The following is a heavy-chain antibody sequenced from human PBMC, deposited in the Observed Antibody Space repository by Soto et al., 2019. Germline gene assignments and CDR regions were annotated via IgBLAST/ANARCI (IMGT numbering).Heavy chain of an antibody. CDR2: ISYDGSNK. Sequence: GGSLRLSCAASGFTFSSYAMHWVRQAPGKGLEWVAVISYDGSNKYYADSVKGRFTISRDNSKNTLYLQMNSLRAEDTAVYYCARDHISRVAHFDYWGQGTLVTVSS. V-gene: IGHV3-30-3*01. J-gene: IGHJ4*02. D-gene: IGHD5-12*01. CDR1: GFTFSSYA. CDR3: ARDHISRVAHFDY.